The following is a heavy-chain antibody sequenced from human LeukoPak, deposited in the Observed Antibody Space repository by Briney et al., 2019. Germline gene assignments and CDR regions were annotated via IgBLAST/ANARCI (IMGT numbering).Heavy chain of an antibody. Sequence: GGSLRLSCAASGFTFSSYSMNWVRQAPGKGLEWVSSISSSSSYIYYADSVKGRFTISRDNAKNSLYLQMNSLRAEDTAVYYCARDPNSYYDSSGYRPISGYWGQGTLVTVSS. CDR1: GFTFSSYS. CDR2: ISSSSSYI. J-gene: IGHJ4*02. V-gene: IGHV3-21*01. D-gene: IGHD3-22*01. CDR3: ARDPNSYYDSSGYRPISGY.